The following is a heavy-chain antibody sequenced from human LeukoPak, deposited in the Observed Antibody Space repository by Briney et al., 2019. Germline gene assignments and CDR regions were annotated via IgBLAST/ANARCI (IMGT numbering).Heavy chain of an antibody. CDR3: ARSPQTTVVTGRYFDY. D-gene: IGHD4-23*01. V-gene: IGHV4-31*03. Sequence: SETLSLTCTVSGGSISSGGYYWSWIRQHPGKGLEWIGYIYYSGSTYYNPSLKSRVTISVDTSKNQFSLKLSSVTAADTAVYYCARSPQTTVVTGRYFDYWGQGTLVTVSS. CDR1: GGSISSGGYY. CDR2: IYYSGST. J-gene: IGHJ4*02.